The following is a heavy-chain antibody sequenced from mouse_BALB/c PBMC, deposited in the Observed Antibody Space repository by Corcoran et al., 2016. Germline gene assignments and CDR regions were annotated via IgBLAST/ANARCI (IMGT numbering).Heavy chain of an antibody. CDR2: INTYTGEP. J-gene: IGHJ4*01. CDR3: ARAPLHYYAMDY. D-gene: IGHD6-1*01. CDR1: GYTFTNYG. V-gene: IGHV9-3-1*01. Sequence: QIQLVQSGPELKKPGETVKISCKASGYTFTNYGMNWVKQAPGKSLKWMGWINTYTGEPTYADDFKGRFAFSLETSASTAYLQINNLKNEDTATYFCARAPLHYYAMDYWGQGTSVTVSS.